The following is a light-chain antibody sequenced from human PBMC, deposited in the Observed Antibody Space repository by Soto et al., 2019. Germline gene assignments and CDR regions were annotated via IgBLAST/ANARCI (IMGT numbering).Light chain of an antibody. J-gene: IGKJ2*01. CDR1: QNIGNW. V-gene: IGKV1-5*01. CDR2: GAS. Sequence: DIQMTQSPSTLSASVGDRVTIKCRASQNIGNWLAWYQQRPGKAPNLLIYGASSLQTGVPTRFSGSGFGTEFTLIISSLQPDDFATYYCQQYGNSPYTFGQGTKLDI. CDR3: QQYGNSPYT.